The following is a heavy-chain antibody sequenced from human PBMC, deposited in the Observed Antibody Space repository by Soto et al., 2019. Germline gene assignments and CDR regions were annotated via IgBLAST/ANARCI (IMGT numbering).Heavy chain of an antibody. Sequence: EVQLLESGGGLVQPGGSLRLSCAASGFTFSSYAMSWVRQAPGKGLEWVSALSGSGGSTYYADSVKGRFTISRDNSKNTLYLQMNSLRAEDTAVYYCAKLYYDFWSGPPPADYYYYYMDVWGKGTTVTVSS. J-gene: IGHJ6*03. CDR1: GFTFSSYA. CDR3: AKLYYDFWSGPPPADYYYYYMDV. V-gene: IGHV3-23*01. D-gene: IGHD3-3*01. CDR2: LSGSGGST.